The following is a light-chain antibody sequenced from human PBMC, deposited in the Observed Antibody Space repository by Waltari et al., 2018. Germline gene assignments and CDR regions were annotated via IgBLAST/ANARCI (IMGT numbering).Light chain of an antibody. CDR1: QSIASN. Sequence: DIQMTQSPSSLSASVGDRFPITCRASQSIASNLSWYPQKPGKAPKLLIYAASSLQSGVPSRFSARGSGTDFTLTISSLQREDFATYYCQQSYSSPRTFGQGTKVEVK. CDR3: QQSYSSPRT. CDR2: AAS. V-gene: IGKV1-39*01. J-gene: IGKJ1*01.